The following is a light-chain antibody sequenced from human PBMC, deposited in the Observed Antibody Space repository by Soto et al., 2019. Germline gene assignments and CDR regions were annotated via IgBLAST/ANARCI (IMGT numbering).Light chain of an antibody. Sequence: EIVMTQSPATLSVFPGERATLSCRASQSISTNSLAWYQHKPGQAPRLLIYATSTRATGIPDRFSGSGSGTDFTLTISRLEPEDFAVYYCQRNSFGQGTRLEFK. J-gene: IGKJ2*01. CDR2: ATS. V-gene: IGKV3-20*01. CDR3: QRNS. CDR1: QSISTNS.